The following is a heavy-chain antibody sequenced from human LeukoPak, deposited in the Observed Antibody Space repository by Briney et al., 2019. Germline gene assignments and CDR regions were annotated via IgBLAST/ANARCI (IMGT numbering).Heavy chain of an antibody. V-gene: IGHV4-59*01. CDR1: GGSISSYY. D-gene: IGHD3-22*01. CDR2: IYYSGST. Sequence: SETLSLTCTVSGGSISSYYWSWIRQPPGKGLEWIGYIYYSGSTNYNPSLTSRVTISVDTSKNQFSLKLSSVTAADTAVYYCARTGGYYYAYAFDIWGQGTMVTVSS. CDR3: ARTGGYYYAYAFDI. J-gene: IGHJ3*02.